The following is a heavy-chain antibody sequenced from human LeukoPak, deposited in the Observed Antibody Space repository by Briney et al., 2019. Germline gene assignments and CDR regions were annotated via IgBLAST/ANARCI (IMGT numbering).Heavy chain of an antibody. J-gene: IGHJ4*02. CDR1: GYTFTDYF. CDR3: TRVITGAVAYAY. CDR2: IDPNGGGT. D-gene: IGHD1-20*01. V-gene: IGHV1-2*02. Sequence: ASVKVSCKVSGYTFTDYFIHWVRQAPGQGLEWMGWIDPNGGGTNNAQKFQGRVTMTRDTTISTVYMELSSLGSDNTAVYYCTRVITGAVAYAYWGQGTLVTVSS.